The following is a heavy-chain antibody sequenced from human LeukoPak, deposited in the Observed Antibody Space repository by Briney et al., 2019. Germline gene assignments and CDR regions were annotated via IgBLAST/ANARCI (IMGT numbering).Heavy chain of an antibody. CDR3: ARGSDSSGWYSSFDY. Sequence: GGSLRLSCAASGFTFSGYWMHWVRQAPGKGLVWVSLISPDGSTTNYADSVKGRFTISRDNAKNTLYLQMNSLRGEDTAVYYCARGSDSSGWYSSFDYWGQGTLVTVSS. J-gene: IGHJ4*02. V-gene: IGHV3-74*01. CDR2: ISPDGSTT. D-gene: IGHD6-19*01. CDR1: GFTFSGYW.